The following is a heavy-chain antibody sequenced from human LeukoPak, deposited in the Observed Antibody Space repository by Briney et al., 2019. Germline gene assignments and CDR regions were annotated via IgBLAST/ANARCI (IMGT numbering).Heavy chain of an antibody. J-gene: IGHJ3*01. V-gene: IGHV4-38-2*01. CDR2: IYHSGST. Sequence: PAQTVSLTCAVSGYSISSGYYWGWIRHPPGNGLEWIGSIYHSGSTYYNPALKCRVTIYVDTSKNQFSLKLSSVTGADTAVYYWASQHSTLIVVEKSLAFDLWGQGTVLRVSS. D-gene: IGHD3-22*01. CDR3: ASQHSTLIVVEKSLAFDL. CDR1: GYSISSGYY.